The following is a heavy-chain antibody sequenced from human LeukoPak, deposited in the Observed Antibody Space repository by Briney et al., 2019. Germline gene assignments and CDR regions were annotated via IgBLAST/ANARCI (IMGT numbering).Heavy chain of an antibody. CDR2: ISSGGTDE. J-gene: IGHJ4*02. CDR1: GITLSSYA. D-gene: IGHD3-10*01. V-gene: IGHV3-30*01. CDR3: ARDSTHYYDSGSSGPHYFDN. Sequence: PGGSLRLSCAASGITLSSYAMHWVRQAPGKGLEWVSLISSGGTDEYYADSVKGRFTISRDNSKNTLYLQLNSLRGEDTAVYYCARDSTHYYDSGSSGPHYFDNWGQGTLVTVSS.